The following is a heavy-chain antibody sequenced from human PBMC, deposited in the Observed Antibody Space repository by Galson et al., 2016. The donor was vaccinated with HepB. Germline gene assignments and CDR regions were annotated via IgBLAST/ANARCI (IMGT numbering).Heavy chain of an antibody. J-gene: IGHJ4*02. CDR1: DGATSIGNFY. CDR3: ARRKVTTGNFFDF. V-gene: IGHV4-39*01. Sequence: LSLTCSVSDGATSIGNFYWVWIRQPPGKGLEWIRSVYYSGATYHNPSLKSRVTMSVDTSKSQFSLKLTSVTAADTAVYFCARRKVTTGNFFDFWAQGSLVTVSS. D-gene: IGHD4-11*01. CDR2: VYYSGAT.